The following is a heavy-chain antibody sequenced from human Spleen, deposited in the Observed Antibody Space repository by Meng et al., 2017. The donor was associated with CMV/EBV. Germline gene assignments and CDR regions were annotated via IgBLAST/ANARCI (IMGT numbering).Heavy chain of an antibody. CDR2: VSGSGSST. V-gene: IGHV3-23*01. Sequence: GESLKISCAASGFTFSSYAMNWVRQAPGKGPQWVSLVSGSGSSTYYADSVKGRFTISRDNSKNTLYLEMKSLRVDDTAVYYCAKAPPFYDFWSGYHSLGGFGMDVWGQGTTVTVSS. CDR3: AKAPPFYDFWSGYHSLGGFGMDV. D-gene: IGHD3-3*01. CDR1: GFTFSSYA. J-gene: IGHJ6*02.